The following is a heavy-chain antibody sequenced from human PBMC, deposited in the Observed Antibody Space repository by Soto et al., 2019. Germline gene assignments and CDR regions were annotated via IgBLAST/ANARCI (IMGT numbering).Heavy chain of an antibody. CDR2: IYPGDSDT. CDR1: GYSFTTNW. CDR3: ARSTTVTFYYGIDV. D-gene: IGHD4-17*01. Sequence: PGESLKISCKGSGYSFTTNWIGWVRQLPGKGLEWMGVIYPGDSDTRYSPSFQGQVAISADKSINTAYLQWSSLKASDTAMYYCARSTTVTFYYGIDVWGQGTTVTVSS. J-gene: IGHJ6*02. V-gene: IGHV5-51*01.